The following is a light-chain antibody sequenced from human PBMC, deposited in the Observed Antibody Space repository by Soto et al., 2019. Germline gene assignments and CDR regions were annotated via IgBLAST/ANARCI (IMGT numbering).Light chain of an antibody. CDR2: QAS. Sequence: DVQMTQSHSTLSAAVGDRVTITCRASQSISSWLAWYQQKPGKAPKLLIYQASSFQNGVPSRFSGSGSGTEFTLTISSLQPDDFATYYCQQYNSYWTFGQGTKVDIK. CDR3: QQYNSYWT. V-gene: IGKV1-5*03. J-gene: IGKJ1*01. CDR1: QSISSW.